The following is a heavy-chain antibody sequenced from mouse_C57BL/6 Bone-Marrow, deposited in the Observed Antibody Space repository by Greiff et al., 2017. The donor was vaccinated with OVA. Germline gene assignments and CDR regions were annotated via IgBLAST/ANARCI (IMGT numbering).Heavy chain of an antibody. V-gene: IGHV1-15*01. CDR2: FYPETGGT. CDR3: TRGYSNYYAMDY. J-gene: IGHJ4*01. CDR1: GYTFTDYD. D-gene: IGHD2-5*01. Sequence: VQLQPSWAELVRPGASVTLSCPASGYTFTDYDMHWVKQTPVHGLEWICAFYPETGGTAYNQKFKGKAILTADKSSSTAYMELSSMTSEDSAVYYGTRGYSNYYAMDYWGQGTSVTVSS.